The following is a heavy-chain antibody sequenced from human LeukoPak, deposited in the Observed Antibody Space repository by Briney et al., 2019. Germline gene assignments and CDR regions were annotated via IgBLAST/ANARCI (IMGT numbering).Heavy chain of an antibody. Sequence: PSETLSLTCTVSDVSVTTRDSYWGWIRQPPGKGLEWIGSAYYSGSTYFNPSLKSRLSISVDTSKNQFSLKLRSVTAADTAVYYCARLYGNYQNYFDYWGQGTLVTVSS. J-gene: IGHJ4*02. D-gene: IGHD1-7*01. V-gene: IGHV4-39*07. CDR2: AYYSGST. CDR3: ARLYGNYQNYFDY. CDR1: DVSVTTRDSY.